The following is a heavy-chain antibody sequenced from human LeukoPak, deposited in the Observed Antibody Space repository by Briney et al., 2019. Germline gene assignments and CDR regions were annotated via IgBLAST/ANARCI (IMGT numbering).Heavy chain of an antibody. CDR3: AKDYGRGYSYGYGDY. J-gene: IGHJ4*02. CDR2: ISYDGSNK. D-gene: IGHD5-18*01. V-gene: IGHV3-30*18. CDR1: GFTFSTYG. Sequence: GGSLRLSCAASGFTFSTYGMDWVRQAPGKGLEWVAVISYDGSNKYYADSVKGRFTISRDNSKNTLYLQMNSLRAEDTAVYYCAKDYGRGYSYGYGDYWGQGTLVTVSS.